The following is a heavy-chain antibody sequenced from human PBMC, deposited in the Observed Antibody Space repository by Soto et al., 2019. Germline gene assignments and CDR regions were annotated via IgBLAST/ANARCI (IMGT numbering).Heavy chain of an antibody. V-gene: IGHV4-59*08. J-gene: IGHJ4*01. CDR2: IYYAGST. CDR1: GGSISSYY. CDR3: ARRIVARETFDY. Sequence: TSETLSLTCTVSGGSISSYYWSWIRQPPGKGLEWIGYIYYAGSTKYNPSLNSRVTISVDTSKNQFSLTVTSVTAADTAVYYCARRIVARETFDYWGQGTLVTGSS. D-gene: IGHD5-12*01.